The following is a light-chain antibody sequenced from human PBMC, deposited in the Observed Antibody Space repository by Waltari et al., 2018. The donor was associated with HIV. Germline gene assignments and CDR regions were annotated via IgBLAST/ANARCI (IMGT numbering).Light chain of an antibody. V-gene: IGKV3-15*01. J-gene: IGKJ1*01. CDR3: QQYNTWPRT. CDR1: QSVITN. Sequence: RVTLSCRASQSVITNLAWYQQKFGQPPRLLIYATSIRATNIPARFSGGGSGTEFTLTISSLQSEDFAIYYCQQYNTWPRTFGQGTKVEV. CDR2: ATS.